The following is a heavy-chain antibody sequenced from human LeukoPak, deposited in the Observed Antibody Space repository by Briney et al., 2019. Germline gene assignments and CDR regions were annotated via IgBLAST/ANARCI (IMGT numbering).Heavy chain of an antibody. Sequence: ASVKVSCKASGYTFTSYGISWVRQAPGQGLEWMGWISAYNGSTNYAQKLQGRVTMTTDTSTSTAYMELRSLRSDDTAVYYCARAESSYYYGSGVDYWGQGTLVTVSS. CDR1: GYTFTSYG. D-gene: IGHD3-10*01. J-gene: IGHJ4*02. CDR3: ARAESSYYYGSGVDY. CDR2: ISAYNGST. V-gene: IGHV1-18*01.